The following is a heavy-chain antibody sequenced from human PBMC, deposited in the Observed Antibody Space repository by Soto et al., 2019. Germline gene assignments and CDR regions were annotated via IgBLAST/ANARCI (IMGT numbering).Heavy chain of an antibody. V-gene: IGHV1-2*04. Sequence: ASVKVSCKTSGYTFTSYGISWVRQAPGQGLEWMGWINPNSGGTNYAQKFQGWVTMTRDTSISTAYMELRSLRSDDTAVYYCARGYSSSWLPRVFQHWGQGTLVTVSS. CDR1: GYTFTSYG. CDR3: ARGYSSSWLPRVFQH. CDR2: INPNSGGT. D-gene: IGHD6-13*01. J-gene: IGHJ1*01.